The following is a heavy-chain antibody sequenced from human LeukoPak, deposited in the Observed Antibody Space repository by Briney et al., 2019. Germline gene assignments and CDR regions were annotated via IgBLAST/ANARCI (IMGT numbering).Heavy chain of an antibody. CDR3: ARDPWSGSYLSSDAFDI. CDR1: GGSISSYY. Sequence: SETLSLTCTVSGGSISSYYWSWIRQPPGKGLEWIGYIYYSGSTNYNPSLKSRVTISVDTSKNQSPLKLSSVTAADTAVYYCARDPWSGSYLSSDAFDIWGQGTMVTVSS. D-gene: IGHD1-26*01. J-gene: IGHJ3*02. V-gene: IGHV4-59*01. CDR2: IYYSGST.